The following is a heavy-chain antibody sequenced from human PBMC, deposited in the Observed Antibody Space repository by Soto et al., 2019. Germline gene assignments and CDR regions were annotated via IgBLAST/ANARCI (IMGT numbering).Heavy chain of an antibody. J-gene: IGHJ3*02. Sequence: SVKVSCKASGGTFSSYAISWVRQAPGQGLEWMGEIIPIFGTANYAQKFQGRVTITADESTSTAYMELSSLRSEDTAVYYSVRVKGGYYSKNGFDIWGQGTMVTVSS. V-gene: IGHV1-69*13. CDR2: IIPIFGTA. D-gene: IGHD3-22*01. CDR3: VRVKGGYYSKNGFDI. CDR1: GGTFSSYA.